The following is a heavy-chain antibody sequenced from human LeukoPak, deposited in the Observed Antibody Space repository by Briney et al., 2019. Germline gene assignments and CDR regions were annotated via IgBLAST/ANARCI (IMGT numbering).Heavy chain of an antibody. Sequence: SGGSLRLSCAASGFTFSGYAMSWVRQAPGKGLEWVSGISGSGGSTYYADSVKGRFTISRDNSKNTLYLQMNTLRAGDTAVYSCAKNGRGYSSDDFDYWGQGTLVTVSS. CDR3: AKNGRGYSSDDFDY. CDR2: ISGSGGST. D-gene: IGHD5-18*01. CDR1: GFTFSGYA. V-gene: IGHV3-23*01. J-gene: IGHJ4*02.